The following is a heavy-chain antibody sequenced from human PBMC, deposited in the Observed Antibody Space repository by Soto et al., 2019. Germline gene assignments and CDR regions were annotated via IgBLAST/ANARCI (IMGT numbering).Heavy chain of an antibody. CDR1: GYTFTSYG. CDR3: ARETIEYSSSPGFDY. J-gene: IGHJ4*02. Sequence: GASVKVSCKASGYTFTSYGISWVRQAPGQGLEWMGWISAYNGNTNYAQKLQGRVTMTTDTSTSTAYMELRSLRSDDTAVYYCARETIEYSSSPGFDYWGQGTLVTVSS. D-gene: IGHD6-6*01. V-gene: IGHV1-18*01. CDR2: ISAYNGNT.